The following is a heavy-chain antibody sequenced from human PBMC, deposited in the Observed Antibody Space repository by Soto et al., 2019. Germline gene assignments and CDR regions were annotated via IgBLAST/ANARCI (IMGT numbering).Heavy chain of an antibody. V-gene: IGHV1-8*01. D-gene: IGHD2-15*01. J-gene: IGHJ5*02. CDR1: GFTFAMND. Sequence: ASVKVSCKASGFTFAMNDINCVRQCAGQGLQWMGWMNANVDATDSPQEFKGRVSMTWNASISTAYLELHNLKSDDTAVYYCAREVVVGGSLWLDPWGQGSLVTVSS. CDR2: MNANVDAT. CDR3: AREVVVGGSLWLDP.